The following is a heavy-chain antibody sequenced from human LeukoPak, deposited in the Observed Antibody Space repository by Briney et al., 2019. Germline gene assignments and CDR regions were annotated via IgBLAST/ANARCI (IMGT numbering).Heavy chain of an antibody. CDR3: ARALPIVVVPAAMRSWFDP. D-gene: IGHD2-2*01. V-gene: IGHV1-2*02. CDR1: GYTFTGYY. Sequence: ASVKVSCKASGYTFTGYYMHWMRQAPGQGLEWMGWINPNSGGTNYAQKFQGRVTMTRDTSISTAYMELSRLRSDDTAVYYCARALPIVVVPAAMRSWFDPWGQGTLVTVSS. CDR2: INPNSGGT. J-gene: IGHJ5*02.